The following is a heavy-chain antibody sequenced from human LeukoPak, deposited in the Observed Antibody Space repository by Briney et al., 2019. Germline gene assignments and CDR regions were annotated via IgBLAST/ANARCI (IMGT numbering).Heavy chain of an antibody. J-gene: IGHJ4*02. CDR3: AAMTTAAANAFFY. CDR2: ISGDGGST. D-gene: IGHD2-2*01. CDR1: GLTLRSFA. Sequence: GGSLRLSCEVSGLTLRSFAMSWVRQPAGKELEWVSAISGDGGSTEYADSVKGRFTISRDNSKNTVYLQMNSLRAGDTALYYCAAMTTAAANAFFYWGRGTVATVSA. V-gene: IGHV3-23*01.